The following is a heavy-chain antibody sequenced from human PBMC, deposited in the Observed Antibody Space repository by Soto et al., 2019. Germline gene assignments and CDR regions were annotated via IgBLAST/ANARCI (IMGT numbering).Heavy chain of an antibody. D-gene: IGHD5-12*01. Sequence: QVQLQESGPGLVKPSQTLSLTCTVSGGSNSSGDYYWSWIRQPPGKGLEWIGYIYYSGSTYYNPYLKSRVTLSVDTSKNQFSLKLSSVTAADTAVYYCARAWLQLYYYGMDVWGQGTTVTVSS. CDR3: ARAWLQLYYYGMDV. V-gene: IGHV4-30-4*01. J-gene: IGHJ6*02. CDR2: IYYSGST. CDR1: GGSNSSGDYY.